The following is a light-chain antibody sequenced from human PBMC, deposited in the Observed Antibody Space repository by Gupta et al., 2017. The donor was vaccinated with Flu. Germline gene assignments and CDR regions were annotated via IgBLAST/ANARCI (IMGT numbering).Light chain of an antibody. CDR2: KAS. V-gene: IGKV1-5*03. CDR3: QQYNSYPS. Sequence: SVGDRVTITCRASQSISSWLAWYQQKPGKAPNLLIYKASSLESGVPSRFSGSGSGTEFTLTISSLQPDDFATYYCQQYNSYPSFGQGTKVEIK. CDR1: QSISSW. J-gene: IGKJ1*01.